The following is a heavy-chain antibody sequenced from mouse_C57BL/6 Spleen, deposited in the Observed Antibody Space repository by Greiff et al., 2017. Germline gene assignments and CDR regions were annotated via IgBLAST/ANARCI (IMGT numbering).Heavy chain of an antibody. CDR1: GYTFTSYW. CDR2: IDPSDSYT. CDR3: AITTVVATNYFDY. V-gene: IGHV1-69*01. Sequence: VQLQQPGAELVMPGASVKLSCKASGYTFTSYWMHWVKQRPGQGLEWIGEIDPSDSYTNYNQKFKGKSTLTVDKSSSTAYMQLSSLTSEDSAVYYCAITTVVATNYFDYWGQGTTLTVSS. J-gene: IGHJ2*01. D-gene: IGHD1-1*01.